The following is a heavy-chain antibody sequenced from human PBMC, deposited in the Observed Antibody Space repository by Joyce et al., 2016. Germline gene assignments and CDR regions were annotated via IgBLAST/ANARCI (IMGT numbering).Heavy chain of an antibody. D-gene: IGHD6-13*01. CDR1: GFTFSNYG. CDR3: ARALGWDSNSCHDY. V-gene: IGHV3-30*03. CDR2: ISYDGSNK. Sequence: QVQLVESGGGVVQPGRSLRLSCAASGFTFSNYGMHWGRQAPGKGLEEVAVISYDGSNKYYVDSVKGRFTISRDNSKNTLYLQMNSLRPEDTAVYYCARALGWDSNSCHDYWGQGTLVTVSS. J-gene: IGHJ4*02.